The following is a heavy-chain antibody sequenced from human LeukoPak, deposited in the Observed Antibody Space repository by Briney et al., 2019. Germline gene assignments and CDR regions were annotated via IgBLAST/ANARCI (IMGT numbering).Heavy chain of an antibody. CDR2: IYPGDSDT. CDR1: GYSFTSYW. CDR3: ARSVKGVLRFLEWLPPFDY. D-gene: IGHD3-3*01. Sequence: GESLKISCKGSGYSFTSYWIGWVRQMPGKGLEWMGIIYPGDSDTRYSPSFQGQVTISADKSISTAYLQWSSLKASDTAMYYCARSVKGVLRFLEWLPPFDYWGQGTLVTVSS. J-gene: IGHJ4*02. V-gene: IGHV5-51*01.